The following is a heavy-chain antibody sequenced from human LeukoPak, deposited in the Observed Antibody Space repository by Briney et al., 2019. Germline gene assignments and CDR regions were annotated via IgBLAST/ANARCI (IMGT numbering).Heavy chain of an antibody. V-gene: IGHV1-18*01. J-gene: IGHJ4*02. CDR3: ARARSGWSFFDY. CDR1: GYTFTSYG. CDR2: ISTCNGNT. D-gene: IGHD6-19*01. Sequence: ASVKVSCKGSGYTFTSYGISWVRQAPGQGLQLMGWISTCNGNTNYAQRLQGRVTMTTATSTSTAYMELRSLRSDDTAVYYCARARSGWSFFDYWGQGTLVTVSS.